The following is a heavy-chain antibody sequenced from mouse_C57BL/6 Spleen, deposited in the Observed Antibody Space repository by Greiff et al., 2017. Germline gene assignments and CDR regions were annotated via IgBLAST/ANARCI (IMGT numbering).Heavy chain of an antibody. CDR2: IYPGDGDT. D-gene: IGHD2-4*01. J-gene: IGHJ4*01. V-gene: IGHV1-80*01. CDR3: AREENYDYFYAMDY. Sequence: VKLMESGAELVKPGASVKISCKASGYAFSSYWMNWVKQRPGKGLEWIGQIYPGDGDTNYNGKFKGKATLTADKSSSTAYMQLSSLTSEDSAVYFCAREENYDYFYAMDYWGQGTSVTVSS. CDR1: GYAFSSYW.